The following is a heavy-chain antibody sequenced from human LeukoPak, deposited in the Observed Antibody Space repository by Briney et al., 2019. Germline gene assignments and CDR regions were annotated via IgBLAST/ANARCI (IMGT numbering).Heavy chain of an antibody. CDR3: ARGVVPAAMFGLQEGNNWFDP. V-gene: IGHV4-59*01. D-gene: IGHD2-2*01. CDR2: IYYSGST. Sequence: SETLSLTCTVSGGSISSYYWSWIRQPPGKGLEWIGYIYYSGSTNYNPSLKSRVTISVDTSKNQFSLKLSSVTAADTAVYYCARGVVPAAMFGLQEGNNWFDPWGQGTLVTVSS. J-gene: IGHJ5*02. CDR1: GGSISSYY.